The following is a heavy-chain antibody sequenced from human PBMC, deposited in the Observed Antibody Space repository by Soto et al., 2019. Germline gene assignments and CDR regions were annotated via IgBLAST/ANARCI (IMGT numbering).Heavy chain of an antibody. D-gene: IGHD3-10*02. V-gene: IGHV3-23*01. CDR2: ITDSGSDT. CDR1: GFTFNNYA. CDR3: AKPMLGYYYYGMDV. J-gene: IGHJ6*02. Sequence: GGSLRLSCAASGFTFNNYAMGWVRQAPEKGLEWVSAITDSGSDTYYVDSVKGRFTISRDNSKNTLYLQMNSLRAEDTAVYYCAKPMLGYYYYGMDVWGQGTTVTVSS.